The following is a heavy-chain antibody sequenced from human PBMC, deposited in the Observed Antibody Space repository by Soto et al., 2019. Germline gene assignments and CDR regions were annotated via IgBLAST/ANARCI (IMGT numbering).Heavy chain of an antibody. CDR2: ISGGGGST. CDR1: GFTFGNFG. CDR3: AKGFNVVVTVIRPDDAFDV. J-gene: IGHJ3*01. V-gene: IGHV3-23*01. D-gene: IGHD2-21*02. Sequence: EVQLLESGGGLVQPGGSLRLSCAASGFTFGNFGMNWVRQAPGKGLEWVSGISGGGGSTYYADSVKGRFTISRDPSKNTIFLEMNSLRAEDTAVYYCAKGFNVVVTVIRPDDAFDVWGQGTLVTVSS.